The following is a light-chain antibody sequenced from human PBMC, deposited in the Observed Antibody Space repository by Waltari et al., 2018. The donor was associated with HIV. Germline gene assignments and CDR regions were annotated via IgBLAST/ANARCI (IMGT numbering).Light chain of an antibody. CDR1: RGISNY. Sequence: IQLTQSPSSLSASVGPRVTITCQASRGISNYLNWYQQKPGKAPKLLIYDASNLETGVPSRFSGSGSGTYFTFTISSLQPEDIATYYCQQYDNLPVTFGGGTKVELK. V-gene: IGKV1-33*01. CDR3: QQYDNLPVT. CDR2: DAS. J-gene: IGKJ4*01.